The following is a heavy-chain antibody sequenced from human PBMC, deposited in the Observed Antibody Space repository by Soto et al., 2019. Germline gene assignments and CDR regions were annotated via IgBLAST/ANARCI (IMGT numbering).Heavy chain of an antibody. CDR2: IWYDGSNK. D-gene: IGHD6-13*01. Sequence: QVQLVESGGGVVQPGRSLRLSCVASGITFSSYGMHWVRQAPGKGLEWVAVIWYDGSNKHYADSVKGRFTISRDNSKNTLYLQMNSLRADDTAVYYCAKQHLVYYYYGMDVWGQGTTVTVSS. J-gene: IGHJ6*02. CDR3: AKQHLVYYYYGMDV. V-gene: IGHV3-33*06. CDR1: GITFSSYG.